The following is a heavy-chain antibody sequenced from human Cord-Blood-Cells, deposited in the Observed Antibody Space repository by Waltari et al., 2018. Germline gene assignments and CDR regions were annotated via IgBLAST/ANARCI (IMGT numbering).Heavy chain of an antibody. CDR2: IYYSGSP. V-gene: IGHV4-39*01. CDR1: GGSISSSSYY. CDR3: ARHADDFWSGYRGY. J-gene: IGHJ4*02. Sequence: QLQLQESGPGLVKPSETLSLTCTVSGGSISSSSYYWGWIREPPGKGLEWIGSIYYSGSPDDSTSVKSPVPISVDTSKKQFSRKRSAVTAADTAVYYCARHADDFWSGYRGYWRQGTLVTVTS. D-gene: IGHD3-3*01.